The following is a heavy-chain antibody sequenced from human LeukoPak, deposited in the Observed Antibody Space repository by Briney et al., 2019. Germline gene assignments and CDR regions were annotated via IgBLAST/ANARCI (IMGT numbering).Heavy chain of an antibody. D-gene: IGHD2-21*02. CDR2: NSAYNDNT. Sequence: ASVKVSCKASGYTFSSYGISWVRQAPGQGLEWMGWNSAYNDNTNYVQKFQGRVTMTTDTSTSTAYMELRSLSPDDTAVYYCARDQPGDTLSEYWGQGTLVTVSS. CDR1: GYTFSSYG. CDR3: ARDQPGDTLSEY. J-gene: IGHJ4*02. V-gene: IGHV1-18*01.